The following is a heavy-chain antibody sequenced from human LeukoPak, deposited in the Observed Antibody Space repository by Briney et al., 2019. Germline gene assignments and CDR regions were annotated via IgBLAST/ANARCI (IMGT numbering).Heavy chain of an antibody. Sequence: GASVKVSCKASGYTFTTYGLSWVRQAPGQGIGWLGWISTYDDNIKYAQSLQGRLTLTIDTSTSTAYMELRSLTSDDTAVYYCARETYSNILTGTDYWGPGTLVTVSS. J-gene: IGHJ4*02. CDR2: ISTYDDNI. CDR3: ARETYSNILTGTDY. V-gene: IGHV1-18*01. CDR1: GYTFTTYG. D-gene: IGHD3-9*01.